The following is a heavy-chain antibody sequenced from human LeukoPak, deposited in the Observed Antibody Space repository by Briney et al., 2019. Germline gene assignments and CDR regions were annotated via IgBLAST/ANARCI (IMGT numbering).Heavy chain of an antibody. Sequence: ASVKVSCKVSGYTLTELFMHWVRQAPGKGLEWMGGFDPEDGETIYAQKFQGRVTMTEDTSTDTAYMELSSLRSEDTAVYYCATHFYDSSGYYYLYFDYWGQGTLVTVSS. CDR3: ATHFYDSSGYYYLYFDY. V-gene: IGHV1-24*01. CDR1: GYTLTELF. CDR2: FDPEDGET. J-gene: IGHJ4*02. D-gene: IGHD3-22*01.